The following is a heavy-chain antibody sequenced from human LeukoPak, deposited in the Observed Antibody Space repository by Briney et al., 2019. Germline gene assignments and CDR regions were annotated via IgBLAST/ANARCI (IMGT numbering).Heavy chain of an antibody. CDR1: GFTFSSYA. CDR3: ARPRSSGYLPFDY. J-gene: IGHJ4*02. D-gene: IGHD3-22*01. V-gene: IGHV3-23*01. Sequence: GGSLRLSCAASGFTFSSYAMSWVRQAPGKGLEWVSGISGSGGSTYYADSVKGRFTISRDNPKNTLFLQMNSLRAEDTAVYYCARPRSSGYLPFDYWGQEILVPVSS. CDR2: ISGSGGST.